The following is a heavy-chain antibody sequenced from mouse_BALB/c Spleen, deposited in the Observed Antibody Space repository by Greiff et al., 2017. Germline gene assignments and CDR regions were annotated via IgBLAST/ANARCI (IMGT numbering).Heavy chain of an antibody. J-gene: IGHJ2*01. V-gene: IGHV1-7*01. D-gene: IGHD2-14*01. CDR1: GYTFTSYW. Sequence: QVQLQQSGAELAKPGASVKMSCKASGYTFTSYWMHWVKQRPGQGLEWIGYINPSTGYTEYNQKFKDKATLTADKSSSTAYMQLSSLTSEDSAVYYCARRDYRSYYFDYWGQGTTLTVSS. CDR2: INPSTGYT. CDR3: ARRDYRSYYFDY.